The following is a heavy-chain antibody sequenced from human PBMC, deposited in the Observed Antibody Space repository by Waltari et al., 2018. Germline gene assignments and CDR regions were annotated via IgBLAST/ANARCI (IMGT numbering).Heavy chain of an antibody. J-gene: IGHJ4*02. CDR1: GGSISSSSYY. V-gene: IGHV4-39*01. CDR2: IYYSGST. D-gene: IGHD4-17*01. Sequence: QLQLQESGQGLVKPSETLSLTCTVSGGSISSSSYYWGWIRQPPGKGLEWIGSIYYSGSTYYNPSLKSRVTISVDTSKNQFSLKLSSVTAADTAVYYCARRGDDYGDPFDYWGQGTLVTVSS. CDR3: ARRGDDYGDPFDY.